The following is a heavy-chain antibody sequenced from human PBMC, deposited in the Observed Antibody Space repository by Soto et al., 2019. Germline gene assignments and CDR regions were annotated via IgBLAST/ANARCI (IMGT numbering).Heavy chain of an antibody. D-gene: IGHD3-22*01. CDR1: GFTFSSYG. CDR3: AKDLSLYYDSSGAVDY. V-gene: IGHV3-30*18. CDR2: ISYDGSNK. Sequence: GGSLRLSCAASGFTFSSYGMHWVRQAPGEGLEWVAVISYDGSNKYYADSVKGRFTISRDNSKNTLYLQMNSLRAEDTAVYYCAKDLSLYYDSSGAVDYWGQGTLVTVSS. J-gene: IGHJ4*02.